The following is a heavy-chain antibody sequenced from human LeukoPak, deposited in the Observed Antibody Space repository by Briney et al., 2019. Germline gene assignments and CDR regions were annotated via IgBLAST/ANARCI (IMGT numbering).Heavy chain of an antibody. D-gene: IGHD4-17*01. Sequence: ASVRVSSVASGYTFTGNYRHWVRQAPGQGLEWRGVINPSGGSTSYAQKFQGRLTMTRDTSTSTVYVELSSLRSEDTAVYYCARALYMTAVTTRYFDYWGQGTLVTVSS. CDR3: ARALYMTAVTTRYFDY. CDR1: GYTFTGNY. J-gene: IGHJ4*02. CDR2: INPSGGST. V-gene: IGHV1-46*01.